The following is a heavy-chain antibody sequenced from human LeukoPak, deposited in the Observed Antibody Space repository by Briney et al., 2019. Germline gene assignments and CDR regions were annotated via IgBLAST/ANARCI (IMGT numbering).Heavy chain of an antibody. CDR3: ARSLRLDY. CDR1: GFTVSSYA. J-gene: IGHJ4*02. V-gene: IGHV3-23*01. Sequence: PGGSLRLSCVASGFTVSSYAMRWVRQARGKGLEWVSGISGRGGSTYYADSVKGRFTISRDNSKNTLYLQMHSLRAEDTAVYYCARSLRLDYWGQGTLVTVSS. CDR2: ISGRGGST.